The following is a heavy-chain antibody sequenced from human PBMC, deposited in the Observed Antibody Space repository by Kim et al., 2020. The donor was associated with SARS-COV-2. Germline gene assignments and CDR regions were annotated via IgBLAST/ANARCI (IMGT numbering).Heavy chain of an antibody. D-gene: IGHD1-26*01. J-gene: IGHJ3*02. Sequence: ASVKVSCNASGYSFNSYGISWVRQAPGQVLEWMGWISSDHGNTKYAQNLQGRLTLTTDTSTNTAYLDLRSLRSDDTAVYYCASLVGTTSAAFDIWGQGTMVIVSS. V-gene: IGHV1-18*01. CDR3: ASLVGTTSAAFDI. CDR2: ISSDHGNT. CDR1: GYSFNSYG.